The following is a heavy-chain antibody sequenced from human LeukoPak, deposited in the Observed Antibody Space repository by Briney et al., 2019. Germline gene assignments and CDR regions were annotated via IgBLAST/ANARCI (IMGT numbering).Heavy chain of an antibody. D-gene: IGHD4-17*01. J-gene: IGHJ4*02. V-gene: IGHV1-2*02. CDR2: INPNSGGT. Sequence: ASVKVSCKASGYTFTGYYMHWVRQAPGQGPEWMGWINPNSGGTNYAQKFQGRVTMTRDTSISTAYMELSRLRSDDTAVHYCARDRSSYGGNSGDLDYWGQGTLVTVSS. CDR1: GYTFTGYY. CDR3: ARDRSSYGGNSGDLDY.